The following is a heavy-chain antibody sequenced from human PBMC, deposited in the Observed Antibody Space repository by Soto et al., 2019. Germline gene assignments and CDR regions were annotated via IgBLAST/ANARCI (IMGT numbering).Heavy chain of an antibody. J-gene: IGHJ5*02. CDR1: GYAFKKYA. V-gene: IGHV1-3*01. CDR3: ARGEGYCSGGTCFRWFDP. CDR2: INGGSGNT. Sequence: GSVKVSCKGSGYAFKKYAIHWVRQAPGQRLEWMGWINGGSGNTKYSQKFQGRVTITRDTSASTVYMELSSLRSEDTAAYYCARGEGYCSGGTCFRWFDPWGQGTLVTVSS. D-gene: IGHD2-15*01.